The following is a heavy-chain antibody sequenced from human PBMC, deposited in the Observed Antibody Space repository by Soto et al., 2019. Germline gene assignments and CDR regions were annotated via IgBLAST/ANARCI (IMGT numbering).Heavy chain of an antibody. D-gene: IGHD4-4*01. CDR2: ISGSGGIT. CDR3: AKDSRHDYSNPSDY. CDR1: RFTFSNYA. Sequence: GGSLRLSCAASRFTFSNYAMSWVRQAPGKGLEWVSAISGSGGITYYADSVRGRFTISRDNSKNTLYLQMNSLRAEDSAIYYCAKDSRHDYSNPSDYRGQGTLVTVSS. V-gene: IGHV3-23*01. J-gene: IGHJ4*02.